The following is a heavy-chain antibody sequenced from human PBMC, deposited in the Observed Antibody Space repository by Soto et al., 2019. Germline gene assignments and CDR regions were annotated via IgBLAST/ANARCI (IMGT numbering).Heavy chain of an antibody. D-gene: IGHD6-19*01. Sequence: GGSLRLSCAASGFTFSSYGMHWVRQAPGKGLEWVAVISYDGSNKYYADPVKGRFTISRDNSKNTLYLQMNSLRAEDTAVYYCARDYDSSGWYDWFDPWGQGTLVTVSS. CDR3: ARDYDSSGWYDWFDP. CDR2: ISYDGSNK. J-gene: IGHJ5*02. CDR1: GFTFSSYG. V-gene: IGHV3-30*03.